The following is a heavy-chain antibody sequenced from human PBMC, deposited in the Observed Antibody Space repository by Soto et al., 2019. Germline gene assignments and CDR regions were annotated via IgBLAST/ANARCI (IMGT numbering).Heavy chain of an antibody. CDR1: GFTFSSYG. D-gene: IGHD6-6*01. V-gene: IGHV3-33*01. J-gene: IGHJ6*02. CDR2: IWYDGSNK. Sequence: GGSLRLSCAASGFTFSSYGMHWVRQAPGKGLEWVAVIWYDGSNKYYADSVKGRFTIPRDNSKNTLYLQMNSLRAEDTAVYYCARVGRSSSSPYYYYYYGMDVWGQGTTVTVSS. CDR3: ARVGRSSSSPYYYYYYGMDV.